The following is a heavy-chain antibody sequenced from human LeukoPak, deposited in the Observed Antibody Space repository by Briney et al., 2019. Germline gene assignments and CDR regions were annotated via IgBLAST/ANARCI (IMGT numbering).Heavy chain of an antibody. CDR1: GFTFSSYA. J-gene: IGHJ6*03. Sequence: GGSLRLSCAASGFTFSSYAMHWVRQAPGKGLEWVAVISYDGSNKYYADSVKGRFTISRDNSKNTLYLQMNSLRAEDTAVYYCARDGIPQGYYYYYMDVWGKATTVTISS. V-gene: IGHV3-30*14. CDR2: ISYDGSNK. CDR3: ARDGIPQGYYYYYMDV. D-gene: IGHD2-2*02.